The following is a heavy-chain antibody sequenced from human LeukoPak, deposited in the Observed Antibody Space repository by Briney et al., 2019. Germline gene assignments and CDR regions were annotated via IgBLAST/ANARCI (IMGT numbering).Heavy chain of an antibody. CDR2: FDPEDGET. CDR3: ARGPNLLWFGELLPMPLY. J-gene: IGHJ4*02. V-gene: IGHV1-24*01. Sequence: ASVKVSCKVSGYTLTELSMHWVRQAPGKGLEWMGGFDPEDGETIYAQKFQGRVTMTRNTSISTAYMELSSLRSEDTAVYYCARGPNLLWFGELLPMPLYWGQGTLVTVSS. CDR1: GYTLTELS. D-gene: IGHD3-10*01.